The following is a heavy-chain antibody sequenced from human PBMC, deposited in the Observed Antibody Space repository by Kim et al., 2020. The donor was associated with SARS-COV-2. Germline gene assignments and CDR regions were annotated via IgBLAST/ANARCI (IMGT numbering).Heavy chain of an antibody. CDR1: GYTFTSYY. CDR3: ARDIGTWPGASENWFDP. CDR2: INPSGGST. V-gene: IGHV1-46*01. J-gene: IGHJ5*02. D-gene: IGHD1-26*01. Sequence: ASVKVSCKASGYTFTSYYMHWVRQAPGQGLEWMGIINPSGGSTSYAQKFQGRVTMTRDTSTSTVYMELSSLRSEDTAVYYCARDIGTWPGASENWFDPWGQGTLVTVSS.